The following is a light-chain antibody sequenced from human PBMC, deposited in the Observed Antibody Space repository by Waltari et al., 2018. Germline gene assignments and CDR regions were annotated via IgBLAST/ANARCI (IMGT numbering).Light chain of an antibody. CDR3: GTWDSSLSAGV. J-gene: IGLJ3*02. CDR2: DNN. Sequence: QSVLTQPPSVSAAPGQKVTISCSGSSSNIGNNYIFWYQQLPGTAPKLLMYDNNKRPSGIRDRFSGSKSGTSATLGITGRQTGDEAYYYCGTWDSSLSAGVFGGGTKLTVL. V-gene: IGLV1-51*01. CDR1: SSNIGNNY.